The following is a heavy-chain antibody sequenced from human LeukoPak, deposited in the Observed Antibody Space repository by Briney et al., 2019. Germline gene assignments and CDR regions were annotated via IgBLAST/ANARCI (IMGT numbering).Heavy chain of an antibody. CDR3: AKGDYYDSSGYSDY. D-gene: IGHD3-22*01. V-gene: IGHV3-30*02. J-gene: IGHJ4*02. CDR2: IRYDGSNK. Sequence: PGGSLRLSCAASGFTFSSYGMHWVRQAPGKGLEWVAFIRYDGSNKYYADSVKGRFTISRDNSKNTLYLQMNSLRAEDTAVYYCAKGDYYDSSGYSDYWGQGTLVTVSS. CDR1: GFTFSSYG.